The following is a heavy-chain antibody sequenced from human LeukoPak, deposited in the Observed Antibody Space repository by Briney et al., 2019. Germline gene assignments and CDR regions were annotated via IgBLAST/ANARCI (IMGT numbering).Heavy chain of an antibody. Sequence: SETLSFTCTVSGGSISSGSYYWSWIRQPAGKGLEWIGRIYSSGSTNYNPSLKSRVTISLETSKNQFSLKLSSVTAADTAVYYCARQYIDILTGYHRGELYWYFDLWGRGTLVTVSS. CDR2: IYSSGST. J-gene: IGHJ2*01. CDR3: ARQYIDILTGYHRGELYWYFDL. V-gene: IGHV4-61*02. CDR1: GGSISSGSYY. D-gene: IGHD3-9*01.